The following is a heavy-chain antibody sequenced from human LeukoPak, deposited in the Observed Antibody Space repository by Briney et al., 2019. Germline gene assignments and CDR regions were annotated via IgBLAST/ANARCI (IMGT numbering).Heavy chain of an antibody. V-gene: IGHV1-18*01. D-gene: IGHD3-22*01. CDR1: GGTFSSYA. J-gene: IGHJ4*02. Sequence: ASVKVSCKASGGTFSSYAISWVRQAPGQGLEWMGWITAYNGNTNYAQKLQGRVTMTTDTSTSTAYMELRSLRSDDKAVYYCARDRREEYYDSSGYALFDYWGQGTLVTVSS. CDR3: ARDRREEYYDSSGYALFDY. CDR2: ITAYNGNT.